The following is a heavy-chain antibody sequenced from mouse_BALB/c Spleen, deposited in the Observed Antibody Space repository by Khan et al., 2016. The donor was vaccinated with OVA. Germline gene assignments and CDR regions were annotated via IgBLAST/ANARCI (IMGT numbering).Heavy chain of an antibody. CDR1: GYTFTSYW. D-gene: IGHD1-1*02. J-gene: IGHJ2*01. CDR3: ARVKKMVATYFDY. CDR2: TNPTNGRT. V-gene: IGHV1S81*02. Sequence: QVQLQQSGAELVKAGASVKMSCKASGYTFTSYWMHWVKQRPGQGLEWFAETNPTNGRTYYNEKFKSKATLTVDKSSSTAYMLLSGLTFEDSAVYYCARVKKMVATYFDYWGQGTTLTVSS.